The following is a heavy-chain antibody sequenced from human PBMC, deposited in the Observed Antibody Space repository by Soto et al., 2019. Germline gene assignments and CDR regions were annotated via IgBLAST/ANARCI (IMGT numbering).Heavy chain of an antibody. J-gene: IGHJ3*02. CDR1: GFTFRTYG. V-gene: IGHV3-33*01. CDR2: FWYDGSNK. CDR3: ARDGTFGAKGGSLDI. D-gene: IGHD3-16*01. Sequence: GSLRLSCAASGFTFRTYGMHWVRQAPGKGLEWVAIFWYDGSNKYYAESVKGRFTISRDSSKNTLYLQMNSLRAEDTAVYYCARDGTFGAKGGSLDIWGQGTMVTVSS.